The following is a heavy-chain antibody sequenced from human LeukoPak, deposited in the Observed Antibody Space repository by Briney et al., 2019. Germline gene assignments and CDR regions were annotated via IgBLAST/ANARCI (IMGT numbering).Heavy chain of an antibody. D-gene: IGHD6-19*01. CDR1: GYTFTSYD. CDR3: ARATELGQWLTFYYYYMDV. CDR2: MIPNSGNT. V-gene: IGHV1-8*03. Sequence: GASVKVSCTASGYTFTSYDINWVRQATGQGLEWMGWMIPNSGNTGYAQKFQGRVTITRNTSISTAYMELSSLRSEDTAVYYCARATELGQWLTFYYYYMDVWGKGTTVTVSS. J-gene: IGHJ6*03.